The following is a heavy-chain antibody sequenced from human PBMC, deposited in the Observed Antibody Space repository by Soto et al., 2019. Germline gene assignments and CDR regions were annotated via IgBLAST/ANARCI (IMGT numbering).Heavy chain of an antibody. D-gene: IGHD1-26*01. CDR1: GGTFSSYS. J-gene: IGHJ4*02. CDR3: ARDGGRHSGGIDY. Sequence: QVQLVQSGAEVKKPGASVKVYCKASGGTFSSYSINWVRQAPGQGLEWMGEIIPIFGTANYAQKFQGRVTITADESTSTAYMELSSLRSEDTAGYYCARDGGRHSGGIDYWGQGTLVTVSS. V-gene: IGHV1-69*01. CDR2: IIPIFGTA.